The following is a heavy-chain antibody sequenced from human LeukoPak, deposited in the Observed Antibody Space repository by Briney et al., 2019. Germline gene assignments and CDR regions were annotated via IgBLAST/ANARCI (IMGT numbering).Heavy chain of an antibody. CDR3: ARDQYSSSSTNYYYYYYMDV. CDR1: GYTFTGYY. V-gene: IGHV1-2*02. CDR2: INPNSGGT. J-gene: IGHJ6*03. Sequence: ASVTVSCKASGYTFTGYYMHWARQAPGQGLEWMGWINPNSGGTNYAQKFQGRVTMTRDTSISTAYMELSRLRSDDTAVYYCARDQYSSSSTNYYYYYYMDVWGKGTTVTVSS. D-gene: IGHD6-6*01.